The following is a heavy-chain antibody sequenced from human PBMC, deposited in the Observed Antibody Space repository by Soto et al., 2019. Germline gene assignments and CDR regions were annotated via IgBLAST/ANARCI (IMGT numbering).Heavy chain of an antibody. Sequence: GGSLRLSCAASGFTFSSYAMSWVRQAPGKGLEWVSAISGSGGSTYYADSVKGRFTISRDNSKNTLYLQMNSLRAEDTAVYYCAKGKRGYSGYADAFDIWGQGTMVTVSS. J-gene: IGHJ3*02. CDR2: ISGSGGST. D-gene: IGHD5-12*01. CDR1: GFTFSSYA. CDR3: AKGKRGYSGYADAFDI. V-gene: IGHV3-23*01.